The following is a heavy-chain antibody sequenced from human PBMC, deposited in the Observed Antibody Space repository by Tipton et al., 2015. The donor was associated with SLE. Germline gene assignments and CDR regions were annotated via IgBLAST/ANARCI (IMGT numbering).Heavy chain of an antibody. V-gene: IGHV3-30*02. CDR3: AKDLAGGSGSGAFDI. D-gene: IGHD3-10*01. CDR2: IRFDGKKE. Sequence: SLRLSCTASGFTFTAYGMHWVRQAPGKGLEWVAFIRFDGKKEYYADSVKGRFTVSKDNSKNTLYLQMNSLRAEDTAVYYCAKDLAGGSGSGAFDIWGQGTMVTVSS. J-gene: IGHJ3*02. CDR1: GFTFTAYG.